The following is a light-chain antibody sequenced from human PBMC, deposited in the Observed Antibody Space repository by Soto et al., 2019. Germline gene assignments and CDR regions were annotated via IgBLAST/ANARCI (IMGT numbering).Light chain of an antibody. CDR3: QQYYSYPGT. V-gene: IGKV1-8*01. CDR1: QGISSY. Sequence: IQMTQSPSSLSASVGDRVTLTCRASQGISSYLAWSQQKPGKAPKLLIYAASTLQSVVPSRFSGSGSGTDFTLTISCLQSEDFATYYCQQYYSYPGTFGPGTKVDIK. J-gene: IGKJ3*01. CDR2: AAS.